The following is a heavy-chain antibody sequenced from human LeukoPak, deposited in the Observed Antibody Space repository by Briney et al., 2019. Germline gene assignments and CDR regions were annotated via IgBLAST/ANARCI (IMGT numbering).Heavy chain of an antibody. V-gene: IGHV5-51*01. CDR1: GYSFATYW. CDR3: ARGTYYYDRSGTNIPWGFDY. J-gene: IGHJ4*02. Sequence: KVGESLRISCKGPGYSFATYWIAWARQVPGKGLEWMGIIYPGDSDTRYSPSFQGQVTISADKSISTAHLQWSSLKASDTAMYYCARGTYYYDRSGTNIPWGFDYWGQGTLVTVSS. CDR2: IYPGDSDT. D-gene: IGHD3-22*01.